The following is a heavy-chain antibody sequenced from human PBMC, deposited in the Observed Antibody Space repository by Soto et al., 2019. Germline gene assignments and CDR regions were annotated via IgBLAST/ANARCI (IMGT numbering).Heavy chain of an antibody. Sequence: KPSETLSLTCAVYGGSFSGYYWSWIRQPPGKGLEWIGEINHSGSTNYNPSLKSRVTISVDTSKNQFSLKLSSVTAADTAVYHCARGSGGYDNSYFDYWGQGTRVTVSS. D-gene: IGHD5-12*01. J-gene: IGHJ4*02. CDR2: INHSGST. CDR3: ARGSGGYDNSYFDY. CDR1: GGSFSGYY. V-gene: IGHV4-34*01.